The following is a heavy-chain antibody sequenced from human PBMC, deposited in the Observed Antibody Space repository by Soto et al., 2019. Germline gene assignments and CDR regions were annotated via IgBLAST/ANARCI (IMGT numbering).Heavy chain of an antibody. CDR2: IKQDGSEK. V-gene: IGHV3-7*01. CDR3: ASPYYDFWSGYWQAFDI. J-gene: IGHJ3*02. Sequence: GGSLSLSCAASGFTFSSYWMSWVRQAPGKGLEWVANIKQDGSEKYYVDSVKGRFTISRDNAKNSLYLQMNSLRAEDTAVYYCASPYYDFWSGYWQAFDIWGQGTMVTVSS. D-gene: IGHD3-3*01. CDR1: GFTFSSYW.